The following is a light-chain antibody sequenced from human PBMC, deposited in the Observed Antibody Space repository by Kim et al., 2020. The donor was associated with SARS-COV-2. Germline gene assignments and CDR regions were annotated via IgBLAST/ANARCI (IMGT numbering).Light chain of an antibody. CDR3: QAWDSSTAWV. V-gene: IGLV3-1*01. CDR1: KLGDKY. Sequence: SYESTQPPSVSVSPGQTASITCSGDKLGDKYACWYQQKPGQSPVLVIYQDSKRPSGIPERFSGSNSGNTATLTISGTQAMDEADYYCQAWDSSTAWVFGG. J-gene: IGLJ3*02. CDR2: QDS.